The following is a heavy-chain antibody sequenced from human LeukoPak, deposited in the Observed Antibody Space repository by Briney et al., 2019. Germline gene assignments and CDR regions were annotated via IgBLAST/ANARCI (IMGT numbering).Heavy chain of an antibody. D-gene: IGHD3-9*01. Sequence: PSQTLSLTCTVSGGSISSGSYYWSWIRQPAGKGLEWIGRIYTSGSTNYNPSLKGRVTISVDTSKNQFSLKLSSVTAADTAVYYCAREDYDILPGYYYMDVWGKGTTVTVSS. CDR3: AREDYDILPGYYYMDV. V-gene: IGHV4-61*02. CDR2: IYTSGST. CDR1: GGSISSGSYY. J-gene: IGHJ6*03.